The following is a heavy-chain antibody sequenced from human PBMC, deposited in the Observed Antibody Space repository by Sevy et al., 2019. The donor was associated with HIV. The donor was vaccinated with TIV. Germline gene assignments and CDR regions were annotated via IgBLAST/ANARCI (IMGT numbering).Heavy chain of an antibody. Sequence: SETLSLTCAVYGGPFSGYYWSWISQPPGKGLEWIGEINHSGSTNYNPSLKSRVTISVDTSKNQFSLKLSSVTAADTAVYYCARGWRGSGSYYNRTPYDWFDPWGQGTLVTVSS. CDR3: ARGWRGSGSYYNRTPYDWFDP. D-gene: IGHD3-10*01. CDR2: INHSGST. CDR1: GGPFSGYY. J-gene: IGHJ5*02. V-gene: IGHV4-34*01.